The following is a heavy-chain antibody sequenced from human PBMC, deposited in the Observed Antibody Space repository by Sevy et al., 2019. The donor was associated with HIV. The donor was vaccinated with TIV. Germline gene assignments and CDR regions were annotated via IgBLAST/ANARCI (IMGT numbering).Heavy chain of an antibody. V-gene: IGHV3-30-3*02. Sequence: GGSLRLACAASGFIFSTSPMHWVRQAPGKGLECVAILSYDDSDENYADSVKGRFTISRDNSKNTLYLQMNSLRTEDTAVYYCAKDDLGSIDYWDQGTLVTVSS. CDR1: GFIFSTSP. CDR3: AKDDLGSIDY. D-gene: IGHD3-10*01. J-gene: IGHJ4*02. CDR2: LSYDDSDE.